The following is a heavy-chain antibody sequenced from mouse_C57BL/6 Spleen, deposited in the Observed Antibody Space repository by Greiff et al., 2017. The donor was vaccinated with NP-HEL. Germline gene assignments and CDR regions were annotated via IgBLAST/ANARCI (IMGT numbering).Heavy chain of an antibody. Sequence: QVQLQQPGAELVKPGASVKMSCKASGYTFTSYWITWVKQRPGQGLEWIGDIYPGSGSTNYNEKFKSKATLTVDTSSSTAYMQLSSLPSADSAVYYCARKGFYYYGSTPYAMDYWGQGTSVTVSS. CDR3: ARKGFYYYGSTPYAMDY. D-gene: IGHD1-1*01. J-gene: IGHJ4*01. V-gene: IGHV1-55*01. CDR2: IYPGSGST. CDR1: GYTFTSYW.